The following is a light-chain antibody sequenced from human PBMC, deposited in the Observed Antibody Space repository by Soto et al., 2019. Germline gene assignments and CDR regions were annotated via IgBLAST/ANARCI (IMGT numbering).Light chain of an antibody. CDR3: QQGYSTPWT. Sequence: VQMYLSRYTLSASMGETVTVTCLASQSVSGWLAWYQQKPGEAPKLLIYDASALPRGAPSRFSGSGSGTDFTLTINSLQPEDFATYYCQQGYSTPWTFGQGTMVDI. V-gene: IGKV1-5*01. CDR1: QSVSGW. CDR2: DAS. J-gene: IGKJ1*01.